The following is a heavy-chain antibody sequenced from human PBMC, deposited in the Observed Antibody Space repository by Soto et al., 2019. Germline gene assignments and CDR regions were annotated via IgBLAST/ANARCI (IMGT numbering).Heavy chain of an antibody. CDR3: SRYSNGTGTNVIDAS. D-gene: IGHD5-18*01. CDR1: ESIFSTYA. V-gene: IGHV3-23*01. J-gene: IGHJ5*02. CDR2: ISGSGSAT. Sequence: EVQLLESGGSVVQPGGSLRLSCAASESIFSTYAMRWVRQAPGKGLEWVAAISGSGSATYYADPVKGRFTISRDNSKDALYPQMNRLSTGDTAAYDWSRYSNGTGTNVIDASWRQGSVVTVSS.